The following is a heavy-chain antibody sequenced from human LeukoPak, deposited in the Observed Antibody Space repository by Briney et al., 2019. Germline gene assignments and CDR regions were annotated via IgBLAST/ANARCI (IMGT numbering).Heavy chain of an antibody. Sequence: PSETTSLICAVSGGSISSNNWWSWVRQSPGKGLEWIGEIYHSGSTNYNPSLKSRVTISVDKSKSQFSLNLSSVTAADTAVYYCGTGYCSGGSCLDYWGQGTLVTVSS. D-gene: IGHD2-15*01. CDR2: IYHSGST. V-gene: IGHV4-4*02. J-gene: IGHJ4*02. CDR3: GTGYCSGGSCLDY. CDR1: GGSISSNNW.